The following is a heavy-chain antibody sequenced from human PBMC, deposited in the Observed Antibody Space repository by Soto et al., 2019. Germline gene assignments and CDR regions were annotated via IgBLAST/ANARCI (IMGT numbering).Heavy chain of an antibody. J-gene: IGHJ5*02. V-gene: IGHV1-24*01. CDR3: ATARRSSTPRGWFDP. D-gene: IGHD6-6*01. CDR2: FDPEDGET. CDR1: GYTLTELS. Sequence: ASVKVSCKVSGYTLTELSMHWVRQAPGKGLEWMGGFDPEDGETIYAQKFQGRVTTTEDTSTDTAYMELSSLRSEDTAVYYCATARRSSTPRGWFDPWGQGTLVTVSS.